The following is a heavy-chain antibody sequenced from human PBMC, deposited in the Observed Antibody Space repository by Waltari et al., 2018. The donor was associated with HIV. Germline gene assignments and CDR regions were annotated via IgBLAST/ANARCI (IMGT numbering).Heavy chain of an antibody. CDR3: ATSRSTYYDTGGYFDY. CDR2: IYPGDSDT. D-gene: IGHD3-22*01. J-gene: IGHJ4*02. V-gene: IGHV5-51*03. Sequence: EVPLVQSEAEGKKPGVQLRSSVRASGSILPDYGTDGLRQMPGKGLEWMGIIYPGDSDTRYSPSFQGQVTISADKSISTAYLQWSSLKASDTAMYYCATSRSTYYDTGGYFDYWGQGTLVTVSS. CDR1: GSILPDYG.